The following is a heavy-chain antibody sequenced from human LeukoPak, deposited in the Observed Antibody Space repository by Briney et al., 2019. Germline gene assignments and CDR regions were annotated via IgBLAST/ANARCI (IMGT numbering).Heavy chain of an antibody. J-gene: IGHJ3*02. Sequence: GGSLRLSCAASGFTFSSYWMTWVRQAPGKGLEWVANIKQDGSEKYYVDSVKGRFIISRDNAKNSLYLQMNSLRAEDTAVYYCAREATSSGWWSGTSTNAFDIWGQGTMVTVSS. CDR2: IKQDGSEK. CDR1: GFTFSSYW. D-gene: IGHD6-19*01. V-gene: IGHV3-7*03. CDR3: AREATSSGWWSGTSTNAFDI.